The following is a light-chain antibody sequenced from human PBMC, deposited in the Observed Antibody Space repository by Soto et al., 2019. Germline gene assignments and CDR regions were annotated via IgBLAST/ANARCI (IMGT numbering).Light chain of an antibody. CDR1: QSVFFSSNKKNY. V-gene: IGKV4-1*01. CDR2: WAS. CDR3: QQYFSSWT. Sequence: IVMTQSPESLAMSLGERATINCRSSQSVFFSSNKKNYLAWYQQKSGQPPKLLIYWASTRKSGVRDRFSGSGSQTEFTLTISSLQPEDVAVYYCQQYFSSWTFGQGTKVEIK. J-gene: IGKJ1*01.